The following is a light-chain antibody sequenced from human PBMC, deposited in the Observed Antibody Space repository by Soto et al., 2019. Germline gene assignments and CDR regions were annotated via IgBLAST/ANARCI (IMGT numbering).Light chain of an antibody. Sequence: QSVLTRPPSVSGAPGQRVTISCTGSSSNIGAGYDVHWYQQLPGTAPKLLIYGNSNRPSGVPDRFSGSKSGTSASLAITGLQAEDEADYYCQSYDSSLEVFGTGTKVTVL. J-gene: IGLJ1*01. CDR3: QSYDSSLEV. V-gene: IGLV1-40*01. CDR1: SSNIGAGYD. CDR2: GNS.